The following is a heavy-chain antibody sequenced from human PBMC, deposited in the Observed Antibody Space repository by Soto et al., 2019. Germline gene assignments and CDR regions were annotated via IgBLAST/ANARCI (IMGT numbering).Heavy chain of an antibody. CDR1: GFSLTDDGVG. Sequence: QITLKESGPTLVKPTQTLTLTCSVSGFSLTDDGVGVGWVRQPPGKALEWLTLIYWDDDDRYSRSLMSSLTITRYTSRNQVVLKMTNVNPGDTGTYYCVRQACRGRYFDYWCQGLLVTVSS. J-gene: IGHJ4*02. CDR3: VRQACRGRYFDY. D-gene: IGHD3-10*01. CDR2: IYWDDDD. V-gene: IGHV2-5*04.